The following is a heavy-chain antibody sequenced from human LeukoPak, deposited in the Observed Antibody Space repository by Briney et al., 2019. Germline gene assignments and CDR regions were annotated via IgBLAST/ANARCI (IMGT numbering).Heavy chain of an antibody. V-gene: IGHV4-34*01. CDR1: GGSFSGYY. CDR2: INHSGST. CDR3: ARGLRYFGVVIMHGMDV. D-gene: IGHD3-3*01. Sequence: SGTLSLTCAVYGGSFSGYYWSWIRQPPGKGLEWIREINHSGSTNYNPSLKSRVTISVDTSKNQFSLKLSSVTAADTAVYYCARGLRYFGVVIMHGMDVWGQGTTVTVSS. J-gene: IGHJ6*02.